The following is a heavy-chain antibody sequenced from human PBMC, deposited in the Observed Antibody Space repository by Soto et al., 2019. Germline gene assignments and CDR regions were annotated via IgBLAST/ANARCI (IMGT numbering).Heavy chain of an antibody. J-gene: IGHJ6*02. D-gene: IGHD6-19*01. Sequence: EVQLVESGGGLIQPGGSLRLSCAASGFTVSSNYMSWVRQAPGKGLEWVSVIYSGGSTYYADSVKGRFTISRDNAKNSLYLQMNSLRDEDTAVYYCARDVAVAGTRYYYGMDVWGQGTTVTVSS. V-gene: IGHV3-53*01. CDR3: ARDVAVAGTRYYYGMDV. CDR1: GFTVSSNY. CDR2: IYSGGST.